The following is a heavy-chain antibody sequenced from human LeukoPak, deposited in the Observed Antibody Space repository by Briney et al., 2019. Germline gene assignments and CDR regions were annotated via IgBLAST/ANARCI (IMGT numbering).Heavy chain of an antibody. D-gene: IGHD2-8*01. V-gene: IGHV1-18*01. CDR3: ARWGGHCTSGLCYYFDC. CDR2: IIAYNGNT. J-gene: IGHJ4*02. Sequence: GASVKVSCKAAGYTFTSYGISWVRQAPGQGLGWLGWIIAYNGNTNYAQKLQGRVTMTRDPSISTAYMELSRLRSDDTAVYYCARWGGHCTSGLCYYFDCWGQGALVTVSS. CDR1: GYTFTSYG.